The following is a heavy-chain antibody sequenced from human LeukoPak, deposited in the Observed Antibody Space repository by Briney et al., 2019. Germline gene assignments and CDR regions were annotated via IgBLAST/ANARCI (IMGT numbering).Heavy chain of an antibody. CDR3: ARSIYYYDSSGYLDFDY. CDR2: IYTSGST. Sequence: SETLSLTCTVSGGSISSYYWSWIRQPAGKGLEWIGRIYTSGSTNYNPSLKSRVTMSVDTSKNQFSLKLSSVTAADTAVYYCARSIYYYDSSGYLDFDYWGQGTLVTVSS. J-gene: IGHJ4*02. V-gene: IGHV4-4*07. CDR1: GGSISSYY. D-gene: IGHD3-22*01.